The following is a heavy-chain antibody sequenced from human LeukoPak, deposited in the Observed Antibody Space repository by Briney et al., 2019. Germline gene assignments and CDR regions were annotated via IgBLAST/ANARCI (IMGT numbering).Heavy chain of an antibody. CDR1: GYTLTELS. V-gene: IGHV1-24*01. CDR3: ATSRSSYCSSTSCTNYYYYGMDV. J-gene: IGHJ6*02. Sequence: ASVKVSCKVSGYTLTELSMHWVRQAPGKGLEWMGGFDPEDGETIYAQKFQGRVTMTEDTSTDTAYVELSSLRSEDTAVYYCATSRSSYCSSTSCTNYYYYGMDVWGQGTTVTVSS. CDR2: FDPEDGET. D-gene: IGHD2-2*01.